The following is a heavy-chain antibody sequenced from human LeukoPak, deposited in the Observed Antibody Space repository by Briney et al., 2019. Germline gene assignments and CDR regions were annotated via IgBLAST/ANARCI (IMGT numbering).Heavy chain of an antibody. J-gene: IGHJ4*02. CDR3: ARGGSSGYDPFDY. V-gene: IGHV4-59*13. CDR1: VASIVSYS. CDR2: IFYSGST. D-gene: IGHD5-12*01. Sequence: SETLSLTCTVSVASIVSYSGTWFGRPPGKGLNGFAYIFYSGSTNYNPSLKSRVTISVDTSKNQFSLKLSSVTAADTAVYYCARGGSSGYDPFDYWGQGTLVTVSS.